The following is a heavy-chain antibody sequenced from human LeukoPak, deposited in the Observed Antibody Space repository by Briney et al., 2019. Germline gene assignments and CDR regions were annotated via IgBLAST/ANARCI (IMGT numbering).Heavy chain of an antibody. CDR2: ISNDGGSK. J-gene: IGHJ3*02. Sequence: GGSLRLSCAASGFTFTNYALLWVRQSPGKGLEWVTSISNDGGSKYYEDSVKGRFSISRDNSKNTLYLQMNSLRAEDTAVYYCGKDAFDIWGQGTMVTVSS. CDR3: GKDAFDI. CDR1: GFTFTNYA. V-gene: IGHV3-30*04.